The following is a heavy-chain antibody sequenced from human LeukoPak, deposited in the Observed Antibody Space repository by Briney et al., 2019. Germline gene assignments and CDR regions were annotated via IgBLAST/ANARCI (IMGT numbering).Heavy chain of an antibody. CDR1: GYTFTGYY. CDR3: ARDLALGFVVVVAARNWGLDV. V-gene: IGHV1-2*02. Sequence: GVSVKVSCKASGYTFTGYYMHWVRQAPGQGLEWMGWINPNSCGTNYAKTIQGRVTMTRDTSISTAYRGLSRLRSDDTAVYYCARDLALGFVVVVAARNWGLDVWGQGTTVTVSS. D-gene: IGHD2-15*01. CDR2: INPNSCGT. J-gene: IGHJ6*02.